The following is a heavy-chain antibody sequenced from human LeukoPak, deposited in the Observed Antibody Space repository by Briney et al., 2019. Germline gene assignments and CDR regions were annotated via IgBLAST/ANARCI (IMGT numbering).Heavy chain of an antibody. CDR3: ARTGIAAAGTGFQH. V-gene: IGHV1-69*05. CDR1: GGTFISYA. J-gene: IGHJ1*01. Sequence: SVKVSCKAFGGTFISYAISWVRQAPGQGLDWMGGIIPIFGTANYAQKFQDRVTITTDESTSTPYMELSSLRSEDTAVYYCARTGIAAAGTGFQHWGQGTLVTVSS. CDR2: IIPIFGTA. D-gene: IGHD6-13*01.